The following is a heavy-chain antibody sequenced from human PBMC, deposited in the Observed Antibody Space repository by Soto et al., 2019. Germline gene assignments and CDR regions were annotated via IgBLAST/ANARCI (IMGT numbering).Heavy chain of an antibody. J-gene: IGHJ1*01. CDR2: MYSGDSDT. V-gene: IGHV5-51*01. Sequence: GESLKISCTGSGYTFTSYLIGWVRHMPGEGLELLGVMYSGDSDTRYIPSFQGQVTISDNKSLNTAYLKWGSLKATNNGIYYCERSAGNARRFSEYWSQRILVTLSS. CDR3: ERSAGNARRFSEY. CDR1: GYTFTSYL. D-gene: IGHD2-15*01.